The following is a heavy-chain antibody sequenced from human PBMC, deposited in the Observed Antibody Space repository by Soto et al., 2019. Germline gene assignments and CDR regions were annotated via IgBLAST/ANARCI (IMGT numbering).Heavy chain of an antibody. CDR3: ARDSVTRIVGPNWFDP. D-gene: IGHD2-15*01. Sequence: ASVKVSCKASGYTLTSYGISWVRQAPGQGLEWMGWISAYNGNTNYAQKLQGRVTMTTDTSTGTAYMELRSLRSDDTAVYYCARDSVTRIVGPNWFDPWGQGTLVTVSS. V-gene: IGHV1-18*01. CDR2: ISAYNGNT. J-gene: IGHJ5*02. CDR1: GYTLTSYG.